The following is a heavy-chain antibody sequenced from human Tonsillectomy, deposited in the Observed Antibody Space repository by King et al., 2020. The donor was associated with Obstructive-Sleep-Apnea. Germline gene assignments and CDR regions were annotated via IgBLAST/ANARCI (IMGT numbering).Heavy chain of an antibody. J-gene: IGHJ4*02. Sequence: VQLQQWGAGLLKPSETLSLTCAVYGGSLSDYCWSWIRQPPGKGLEWIGEINHSGSTNYNPSLKSRVTISVDTSKNQFSLNLRSVTAADTAVYYCARRRRSTMIVVVRYLDFWGQGTLVTVSS. D-gene: IGHD3-22*01. CDR2: INHSGST. CDR1: GGSLSDYC. CDR3: ARRRRSTMIVVVRYLDF. V-gene: IGHV4-34*01.